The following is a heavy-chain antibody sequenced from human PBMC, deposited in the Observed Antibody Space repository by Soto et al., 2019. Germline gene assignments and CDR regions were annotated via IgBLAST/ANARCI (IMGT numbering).Heavy chain of an antibody. CDR2: ISGGGDRI. J-gene: IGHJ6*02. CDR3: AKVREATNRIGCPGV. CDR1: GFTFSSYA. D-gene: IGHD1-26*01. V-gene: IGHV3-23*01. Sequence: PGGSLRLSCAASGFTFSSYAMNWVRQAPGRGLEWVSLISGGGDRIYYADSVKGRFTVSRDNSKNTLYLQMNSLRAEDTAVYYCAKVREATNRIGCPGVWGQGTTVTVSS.